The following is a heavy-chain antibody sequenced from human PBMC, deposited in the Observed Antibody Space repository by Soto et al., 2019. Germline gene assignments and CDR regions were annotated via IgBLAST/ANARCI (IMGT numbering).Heavy chain of an antibody. V-gene: IGHV5-10-1*01. CDR2: IDPSDSLT. D-gene: IGHD4-4*01. Sequence: VESLKISCKGSGNNSSGYWINWVRQMPGKGLEWMGRIDPSDSLTDYSPSFQGRVTISADKSINTAYLQWSSLKASDIAIYYCARSNYYYYYSLDVWGPGTTVTVSS. CDR1: GNNSSGYW. CDR3: ARSNYYYYYSLDV. J-gene: IGHJ6*02.